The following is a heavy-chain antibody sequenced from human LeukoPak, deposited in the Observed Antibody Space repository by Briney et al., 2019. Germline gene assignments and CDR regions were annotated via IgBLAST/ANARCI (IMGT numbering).Heavy chain of an antibody. D-gene: IGHD3-22*01. V-gene: IGHV3-48*03. J-gene: IGHJ4*02. CDR3: ARTPYYYDSSGYFDH. CDR2: ISSSGTTI. CDR1: GFTFSSYE. Sequence: GGSLRLSCAASGFTFSSYEMNWVRQAPGKGLDWVSFISSSGTTIYYADSVKGRFTISRDNAKNSLYLQIHSLRAEDTAVYYCARTPYYYDSSGYFDHWGQGTLVTVSS.